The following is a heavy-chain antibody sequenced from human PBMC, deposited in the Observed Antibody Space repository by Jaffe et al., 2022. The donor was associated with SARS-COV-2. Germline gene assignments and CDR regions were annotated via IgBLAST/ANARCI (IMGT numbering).Heavy chain of an antibody. Sequence: QVQLVESGGGVVQPGRSLRLSCAASGFTFSSYGMHWVRQAPGKGLEWVAVISYDGSNKYYADSVKGRFTISRDNSKNTLYLQMNSLRAEDTAVYYCAKSLDLRIKGGMDVWGQGTTVTVSS. CDR2: ISYDGSNK. CDR1: GFTFSSYG. J-gene: IGHJ6*02. CDR3: AKSLDLRIKGGMDV. V-gene: IGHV3-30*18.